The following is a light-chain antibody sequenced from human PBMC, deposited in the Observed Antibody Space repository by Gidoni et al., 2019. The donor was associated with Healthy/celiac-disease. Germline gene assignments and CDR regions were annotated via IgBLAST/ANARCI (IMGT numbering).Light chain of an antibody. CDR3: QQYDNRSYT. CDR2: DAS. J-gene: IGKJ2*01. CDR1: QDISNY. V-gene: IGKV1-33*01. Sequence: DIQMTQSPSSLSASVGDRVTITCQASQDISNYLNWYQQKPGKAPKRLIYDASNLETGVPSRFSGSGSGTDFTFTISSLQPEDIETYYCQQYDNRSYTFGQGTKLEIK.